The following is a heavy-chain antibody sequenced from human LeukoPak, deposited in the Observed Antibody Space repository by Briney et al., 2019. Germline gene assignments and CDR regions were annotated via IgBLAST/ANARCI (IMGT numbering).Heavy chain of an antibody. J-gene: IGHJ6*02. CDR3: AKDPGHIAAAGTLPYYYYGMDV. CDR2: ISGSGGST. D-gene: IGHD6-13*01. Sequence: GGSLRLSCAASGFTFSSYGMHWVRQAPGKGLEWVSAISGSGGSTYYADSVKGRFTISRDNSKNTLYLQMNSLRAEDTAVYYCAKDPGHIAAAGTLPYYYYGMDVWGQGTTVTVSS. V-gene: IGHV3-23*01. CDR1: GFTFSSYG.